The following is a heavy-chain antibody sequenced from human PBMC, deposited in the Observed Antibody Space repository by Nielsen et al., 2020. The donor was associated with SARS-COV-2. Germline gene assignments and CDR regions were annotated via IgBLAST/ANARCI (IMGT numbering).Heavy chain of an antibody. J-gene: IGHJ3*01. V-gene: IGHV3-30*09. D-gene: IGHD1-26*01. Sequence: GESLKISCAASGFNFSNYPIHWVRQAPGKGLEWVTVISYDGFIKQYADSVKGRFAISRDNSKSTLFLQMNSLTTEDTAIYYCARAPSSGGYYGNRFDFWGQGTVVTVSS. CDR1: GFNFSNYP. CDR2: ISYDGFIK. CDR3: ARAPSSGGYYGNRFDF.